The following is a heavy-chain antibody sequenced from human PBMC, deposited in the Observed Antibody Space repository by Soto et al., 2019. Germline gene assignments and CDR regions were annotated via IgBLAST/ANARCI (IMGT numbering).Heavy chain of an antibody. V-gene: IGHV1-8*01. J-gene: IGHJ6*02. CDR3: ARGGGALITIFWSGYYTAPYYYGMDV. D-gene: IGHD3-3*01. Sequence: ASVKISCKASGYTFTSYDINWVRQATGQGLEWMGWMNPNSGHTGYAQKFQGRVTMTRNTSISTAYMELSSLRSEDTAVYYCARGGGALITIFWSGYYTAPYYYGMDVWGQGTTVTVSS. CDR1: GYTFTSYD. CDR2: MNPNSGHT.